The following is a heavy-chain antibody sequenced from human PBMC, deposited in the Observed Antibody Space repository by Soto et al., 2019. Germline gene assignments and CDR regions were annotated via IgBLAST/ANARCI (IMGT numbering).Heavy chain of an antibody. Sequence: GGSLRLSCAASGFTFSSYWMHWVRQAPGKGLEWVSHLSGSSSASYYADSVKDRFTISRDNAKNSLYLKMNSLRAEDTAVYYCARGGLDLVGTINQIVDYWGQGALVTVSS. CDR2: LSGSSSAS. D-gene: IGHD1-1*01. CDR1: GFTFSSYW. J-gene: IGHJ4*02. V-gene: IGHV3-48*01. CDR3: ARGGLDLVGTINQIVDY.